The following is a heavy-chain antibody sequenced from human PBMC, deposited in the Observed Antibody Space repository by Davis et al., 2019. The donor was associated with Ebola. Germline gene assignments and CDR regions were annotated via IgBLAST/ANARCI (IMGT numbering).Heavy chain of an antibody. CDR3: ARRAGFQYYYGMDV. V-gene: IGHV4-34*01. Sequence: MPSETLSLTCAVYGGSFSGYYWSWIRQPPGKGLEWIGEINHSGSTNYNPSLKSRVTISVDTSKNQFSLRLRSVTAADTAVYYCARRAGFQYYYGMDVWGKGTTVSVSS. J-gene: IGHJ6*04. CDR1: GGSFSGYY. CDR2: INHSGST. D-gene: IGHD3-10*01.